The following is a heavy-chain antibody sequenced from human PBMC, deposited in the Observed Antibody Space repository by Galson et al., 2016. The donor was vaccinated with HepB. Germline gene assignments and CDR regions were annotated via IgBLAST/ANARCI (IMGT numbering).Heavy chain of an antibody. CDR2: ISGSGGST. CDR3: ARNMVHGKYYYYGMDV. Sequence: SLRLSCAASGFTFTSYALSWVRQAPGKGLEWVSGISGSGGSTYYADSVKGRFTISRDNSKNTLYLQMNSLRAEDTAVYYCARNMVHGKYYYYGMDVWGQGTTVTVSS. J-gene: IGHJ6*02. CDR1: GFTFTSYA. V-gene: IGHV3-23*01. D-gene: IGHD3-10*01.